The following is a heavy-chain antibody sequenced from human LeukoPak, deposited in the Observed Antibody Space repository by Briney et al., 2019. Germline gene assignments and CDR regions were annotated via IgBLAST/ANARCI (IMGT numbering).Heavy chain of an antibody. D-gene: IGHD3-22*01. Sequence: SVKVSCKASGGTFSSYAISWVRQAPGQGLEWMGRIIPILGIANYAQKLQGRVTITADESTSTAYMELSSLRSEDTAVYYCAKSYYYDSSGYPELADWGQGTLVTVSS. V-gene: IGHV1-69*04. CDR3: AKSYYYDSSGYPELAD. J-gene: IGHJ4*02. CDR2: IIPILGIA. CDR1: GGTFSSYA.